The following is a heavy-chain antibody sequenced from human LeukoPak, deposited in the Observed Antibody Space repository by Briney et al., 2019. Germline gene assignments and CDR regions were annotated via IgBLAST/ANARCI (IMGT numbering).Heavy chain of an antibody. J-gene: IGHJ5*01. V-gene: IGHV4-4*07. Sequence: PSDTLSLICSVSGGSMNNYYWNWIRQSPKKGLEWIGFVFSRGTTNFNPSFRSRLTMSIDTSTNQFSLTLTSMTAADTAVYFCARSWAAKWELPGQFDSWGQGRLVTVSS. CDR1: GGSMNNYY. CDR3: ARSWAAKWELPGQFDS. D-gene: IGHD1-26*01. CDR2: VFSRGTT.